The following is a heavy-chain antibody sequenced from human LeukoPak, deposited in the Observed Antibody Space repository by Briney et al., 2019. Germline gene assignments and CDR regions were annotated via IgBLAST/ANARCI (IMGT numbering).Heavy chain of an antibody. Sequence: LETLSLTCTVSGGSISSYYWSWIRQPPGKGLEWIGYIYYSGSTNYNPSLKSRVTISVDTSKNQFPLKLSSVTAADTAVYYCARPSRRGVVIPFDYWGQGTLVTVSS. J-gene: IGHJ4*02. CDR1: GGSISSYY. CDR2: IYYSGST. D-gene: IGHD3-3*01. V-gene: IGHV4-59*08. CDR3: ARPSRRGVVIPFDY.